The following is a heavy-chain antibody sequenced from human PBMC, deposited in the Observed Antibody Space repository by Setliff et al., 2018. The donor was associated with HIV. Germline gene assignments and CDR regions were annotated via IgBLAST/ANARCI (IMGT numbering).Heavy chain of an antibody. V-gene: IGHV3-23*01. CDR3: AQAQTSVSGSYYQYLQH. J-gene: IGHJ1*01. Sequence: GGSLRLSCAASELTFSNYAMTWVRQAPGKGLEWVSSLSGSGGSTYYADSAKGRFTISRDNSKNTLYLRMNSLRAEDTAVYYCAQAQTSVSGSYYQYLQHWGQGTLVTVS. CDR1: ELTFSNYA. CDR2: LSGSGGST. D-gene: IGHD3-10*01.